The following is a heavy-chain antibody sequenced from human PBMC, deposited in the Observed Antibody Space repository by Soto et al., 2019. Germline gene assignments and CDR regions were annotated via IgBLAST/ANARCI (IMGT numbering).Heavy chain of an antibody. D-gene: IGHD5-12*01. V-gene: IGHV3-23*01. J-gene: IGHJ4*02. CDR3: AKDRSGYVAGY. CDR2: ISGSGGST. Sequence: PGGSLRLSSAASGVTFSSYAMSWVRQAPGKGLEWVSAISGSGGSTYYADSVKGRFTISRDNSKNTLYLQMNSLRAEDTAVYYCAKDRSGYVAGYWGQGTLVTVSS. CDR1: GVTFSSYA.